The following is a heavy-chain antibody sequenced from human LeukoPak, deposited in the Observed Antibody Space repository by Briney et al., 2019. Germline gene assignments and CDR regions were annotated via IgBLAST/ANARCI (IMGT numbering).Heavy chain of an antibody. CDR2: ISNSGSTI. CDR1: GFTFSDYY. V-gene: IGHV3-11*01. D-gene: IGHD6-13*01. CDR3: AREEQQLADY. J-gene: IGHJ4*02. Sequence: GSLRLSCAASGFTFSDYYMSWIRQAPGKGLEWVSYISNSGSTIYYADSVKGRFTISRDNAKKSLYLEMDSLRAEDTAVYYCAREEQQLADYWGQGTLVSVSS.